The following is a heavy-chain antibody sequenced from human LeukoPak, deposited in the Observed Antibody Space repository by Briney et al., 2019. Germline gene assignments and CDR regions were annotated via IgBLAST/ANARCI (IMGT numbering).Heavy chain of an antibody. Sequence: ASVKVSCKASGYTFTGYYIRWVGQAPGQGLGWMGWINPNSGGTNYAHEFQGRVTMTSDTSISTAYIELSRLRSDDTAVYYCASTGSTANVVVPRNYYYGMDVWGPGTTVTVSS. J-gene: IGHJ6*02. CDR1: GYTFTGYY. D-gene: IGHD2-2*01. V-gene: IGHV1-2*02. CDR3: ASTGSTANVVVPRNYYYGMDV. CDR2: INPNSGGT.